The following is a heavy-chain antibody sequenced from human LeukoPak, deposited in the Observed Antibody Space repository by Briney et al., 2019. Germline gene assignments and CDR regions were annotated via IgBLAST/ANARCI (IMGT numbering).Heavy chain of an antibody. CDR3: ASEGLWFGELSPVY. J-gene: IGHJ4*02. V-gene: IGHV1-2*02. CDR1: GYTFTSYG. CDR2: INPNSGGT. Sequence: ASVKVSCKASGYTFTSYGISWVRQAPGQGLEWMGWINPNSGGTNYAQKFQGRVTMTRDTSISTAYMELSRLRSDDTAVYYCASEGLWFGELSPVYWGQGTLVTVSS. D-gene: IGHD3-10*01.